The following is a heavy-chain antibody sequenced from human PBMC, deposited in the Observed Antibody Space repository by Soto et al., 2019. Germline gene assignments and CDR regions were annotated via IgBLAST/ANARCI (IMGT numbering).Heavy chain of an antibody. Sequence: SPTLSLTCAISGDSVSSNSAAWNWIRQSPSRGLEWLGRTYYRSKWYNDYAVSVKSRITINPDTSKNQFSLQLNSVTPEDTAVYYCASLPTAYSSFWMDVWGKGTTVTVSS. V-gene: IGHV6-1*01. CDR3: ASLPTAYSSFWMDV. CDR1: GDSVSSNSAA. J-gene: IGHJ6*04. D-gene: IGHD6-6*01. CDR2: TYYRSKWYN.